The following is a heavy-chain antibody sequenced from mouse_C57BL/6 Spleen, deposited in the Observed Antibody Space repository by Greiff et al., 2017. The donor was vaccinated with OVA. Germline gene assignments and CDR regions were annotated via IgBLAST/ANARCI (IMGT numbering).Heavy chain of an antibody. CDR1: GYTFTSYW. Sequence: QVQLQQPGAELVKPGVSVKMSCKASGYTFTSYWITWVKQRPGQGLEWIGDIYPGSGSTNYNEKFKSKATLTVDTSSSTAYMQLSSLTSEDSAVYYCARELRPSYYYAMDYWGQGTSVTVSS. V-gene: IGHV1-55*01. D-gene: IGHD3-2*02. CDR2: IYPGSGST. J-gene: IGHJ4*01. CDR3: ARELRPSYYYAMDY.